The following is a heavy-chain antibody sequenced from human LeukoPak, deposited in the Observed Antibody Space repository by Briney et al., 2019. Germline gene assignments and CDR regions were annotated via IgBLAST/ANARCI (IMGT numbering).Heavy chain of an antibody. D-gene: IGHD3/OR15-3a*01. CDR3: GRRPAVDGPIDN. J-gene: IGHJ4*02. CDR1: GVSLHRSF. CDR2: IYSSGTT. Sequence: SETLSLTCVVSGVSLHRSFWTWVRQPPGKGLEWIGRIYSSGTTDYSPSLKSRLTISIDTSKSQFSLRLASMTAADTAVYFCGRRPAVDGPIDNWGQGILVAVSS. V-gene: IGHV4-59*01.